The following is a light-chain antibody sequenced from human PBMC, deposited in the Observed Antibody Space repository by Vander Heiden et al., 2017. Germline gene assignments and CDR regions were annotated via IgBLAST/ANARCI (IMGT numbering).Light chain of an antibody. V-gene: IGLV1-44*01. CDR1: SSNIGSNT. CDR3: AAWDDSLNGPV. J-gene: IGLJ2*01. CDR2: NNT. Sequence: QSVLTQPPSASGTPGQRVTISCSGSSSNIGSNTVNWYQQLPGTAPKLLIYNNTQRPSGVPDRFSGSKSGTSASLAISGLQSEDEADYYCAAWDDSLNGPVFGGGTKLTVL.